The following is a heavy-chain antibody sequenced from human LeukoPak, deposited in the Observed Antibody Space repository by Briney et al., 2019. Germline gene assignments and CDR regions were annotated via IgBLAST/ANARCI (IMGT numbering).Heavy chain of an antibody. CDR1: GFTFSSYA. CDR2: ISYDGSNK. D-gene: IGHD2-8*02. CDR3: ARDQMSGGTWFDP. Sequence: GGSLRLSCAASGFTFSSYAMHWVRQAPGKGLEWVAVISYDGSNKYYADSVKGRFTISRDNSRNTLYLQMNSLRAEDTAVYYCARDQMSGGTWFDPWGREPWSPSPQ. J-gene: IGHJ5*02. V-gene: IGHV3-30*04.